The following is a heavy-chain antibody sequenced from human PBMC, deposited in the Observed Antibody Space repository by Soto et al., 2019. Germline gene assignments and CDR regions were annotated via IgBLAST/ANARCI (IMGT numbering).Heavy chain of an antibody. J-gene: IGHJ3*02. CDR3: ARVRAPGRGDAFDI. CDR2: INPNSGGT. V-gene: IGHV1-2*04. CDR1: GYTFTGYY. D-gene: IGHD7-27*01. Sequence: ASVKVSCKASGYTFTGYYMHWVRQAPGQGLEWMGWINPNSGGTKYAQKFQGWVTMTRDTSISTAYMELSRLRSDDTAVYYCARVRAPGRGDAFDIWGQGTMVTVSS.